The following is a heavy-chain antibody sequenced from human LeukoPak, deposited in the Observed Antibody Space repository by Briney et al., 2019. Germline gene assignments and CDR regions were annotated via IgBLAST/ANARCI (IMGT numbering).Heavy chain of an antibody. Sequence: PSETLSLTCTVSGGSISSSSFYWGWIRQSPGKGLEWIGNIYYSGSTYYNPSLKSRVTMSVDTSKNQFSVKLSSVTAADTSVYYCARHGGESYLYYIDYWGQGTLVTVSS. CDR1: GGSISSSSFY. V-gene: IGHV4-39*01. CDR3: ARHGGESYLYYIDY. CDR2: IYYSGST. D-gene: IGHD1-26*01. J-gene: IGHJ4*02.